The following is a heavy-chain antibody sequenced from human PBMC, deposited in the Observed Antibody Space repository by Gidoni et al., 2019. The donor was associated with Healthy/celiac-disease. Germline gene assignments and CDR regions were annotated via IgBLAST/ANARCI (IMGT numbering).Heavy chain of an antibody. CDR2: INPNSGGT. J-gene: IGHJ6*02. CDR1: GYTVPGYY. V-gene: IGHV1-2*02. Sequence: QVQLVQSGAEVKKPGASVKVSCKASGYTVPGYYIPWGRQAPGQGLEWMGWINPNSGGTNYAQKFQGRVTMTRDTSISTAYMELSRLRSDDTAVYYCARDEDYYGSGSYVYYYYGMDVWGQGTTVTVSS. D-gene: IGHD3-10*01. CDR3: ARDEDYYGSGSYVYYYYGMDV.